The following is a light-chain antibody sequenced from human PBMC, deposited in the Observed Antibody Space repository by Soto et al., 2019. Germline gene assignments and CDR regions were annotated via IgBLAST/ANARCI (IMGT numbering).Light chain of an antibody. CDR3: SSYAGSNNLL. CDR1: NIESKS. J-gene: IGLJ2*01. V-gene: IGLV3-21*02. CDR2: VDS. Sequence: SYELTQPPSVSVAPGQTARITCGGNNIESKSVHWYQQRPGQAPVLVIYVDSDRPSGIPDRFSASTSGNTAALTISRVEAGDEADYYCSSYAGSNNLLFGGGTKLTVL.